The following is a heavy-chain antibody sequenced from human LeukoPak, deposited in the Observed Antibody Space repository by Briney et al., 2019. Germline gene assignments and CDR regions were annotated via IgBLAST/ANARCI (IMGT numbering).Heavy chain of an antibody. Sequence: SETLSLTCTVSGGSISSGGYYWSWIRQRPGKGLEWIGYIYYSGSTYYNPSLKSRVTISVDTSKNQFSLKLSSVTAADTAVYYCARARSDWRQLELFDYWGQGTLVTVSS. J-gene: IGHJ4*02. CDR1: GGSISSGGYY. V-gene: IGHV4-31*03. CDR2: IYYSGST. D-gene: IGHD6-6*01. CDR3: ARARSDWRQLELFDY.